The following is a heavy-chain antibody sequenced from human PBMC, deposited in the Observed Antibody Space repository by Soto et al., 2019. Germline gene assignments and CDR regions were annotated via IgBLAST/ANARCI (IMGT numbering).Heavy chain of an antibody. V-gene: IGHV4-59*01. J-gene: IGHJ5*02. CDR1: GGSMNIYY. D-gene: IGHD3-22*01. Sequence: QVQLQESGPGQVKPSETLSLTCTVSGGSMNIYYWTWIRQPPGKGLEWIGYVRDTGSTNYNPSLKSRVTISIDTSRNQFSLSLSSVTAADTAVYLWARWAPPGRTYGSNAGWFDPWGQGTLVAVAS. CDR3: ARWAPPGRTYGSNAGWFDP. CDR2: VRDTGST.